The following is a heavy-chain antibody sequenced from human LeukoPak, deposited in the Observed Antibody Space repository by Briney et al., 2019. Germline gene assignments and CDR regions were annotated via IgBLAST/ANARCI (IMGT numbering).Heavy chain of an antibody. CDR1: GYSFTSYY. J-gene: IGHJ1*01. CDR2: IDPSGGST. CDR3: ARDSSGSYDH. D-gene: IGHD1-26*01. V-gene: IGHV1-46*01. Sequence: ASVNLTRKASGYSFTSYYMQWLRLAPGQGLEWMGIIDPSGGSTGYAPKFQGRVIMTRDTSTSTVYMDLSSLRSEDTAVYYCARDSSGSYDHWGQGTLVTVYS.